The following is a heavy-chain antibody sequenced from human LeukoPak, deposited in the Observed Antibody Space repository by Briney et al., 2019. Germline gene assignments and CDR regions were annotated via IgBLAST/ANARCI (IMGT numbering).Heavy chain of an antibody. D-gene: IGHD3-10*01. CDR3: AREILDSYYGSGSPNRGSDGWHFDL. CDR2: IGIGGDT. CDR1: GFTFSSYD. J-gene: IGHJ2*01. Sequence: GGSLRLSCAASGFTFSSYDMHWVRQATGKGLEWVSAIGIGGDTYYPGSVKGRFTISRENAQNSLYLQMNSLRAGDTAVYYCAREILDSYYGSGSPNRGSDGWHFDLWGRGTLVTVSS. V-gene: IGHV3-13*04.